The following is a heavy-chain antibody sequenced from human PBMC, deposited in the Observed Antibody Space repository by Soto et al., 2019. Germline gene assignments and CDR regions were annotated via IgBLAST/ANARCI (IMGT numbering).Heavy chain of an antibody. Sequence: SETLSVTCAVSSGSVTNTNWWSWVRQPPGKGLEWIGEIYHGGGTKYNPSLKSRVTISVDKSKNRVSLKLSSVTAADTAVYYCARATPWIDYYFYYMDVWGEGTTVTVSS. V-gene: IGHV4-4*02. D-gene: IGHD2-2*03. CDR2: IYHGGGT. J-gene: IGHJ6*03. CDR1: SGSVTNTNW. CDR3: ARATPWIDYYFYYMDV.